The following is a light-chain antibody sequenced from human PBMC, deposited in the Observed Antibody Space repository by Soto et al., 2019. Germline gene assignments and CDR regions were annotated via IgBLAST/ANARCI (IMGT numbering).Light chain of an antibody. V-gene: IGLV4-69*01. J-gene: IGLJ2*01. CDR1: SGHSSYA. Sequence: QLVLTQSPSASASLGASVKLTCTLSSGHSSYAIAWHQQQPEKGPRYLMKLNSDGSHSKGDGIPDRFSCSSSGAERYLTISSLQSEDEADYYCQTWGTGIQVVGGGPKLTVL. CDR3: QTWGTGIQV. CDR2: LNSDGSH.